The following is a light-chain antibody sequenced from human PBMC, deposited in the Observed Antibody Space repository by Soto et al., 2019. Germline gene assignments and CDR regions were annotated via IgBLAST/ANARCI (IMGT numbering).Light chain of an antibody. J-gene: IGKJ4*01. CDR3: QQYYGSTFT. V-gene: IGKV4-1*01. CDR2: WAS. CDR1: QSVLYSCNTKNY. Sequence: DNVMTQSPDSLTVSLGERATINCQSRQSVLYSCNTKNYLAWSQQKPGQPPTLLIYWASTRESGVPDRFSGSGSGTDFALTITSLQAEDVAVYYCQQYYGSTFTFGGVTKVEIK.